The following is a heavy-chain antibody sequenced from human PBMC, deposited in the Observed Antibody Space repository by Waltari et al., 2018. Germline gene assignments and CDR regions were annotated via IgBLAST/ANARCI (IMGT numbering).Heavy chain of an antibody. CDR2: IFPCVST. Sequence: QVQLQESGPGLVKPSETLSLTCAVSGYSISSGYYWGWIRQPPGKGLEWIGVIFPCVSTYYNPSLKGRVNIAVDTSKNQFSLKLSAVTAADTAVYYCARTIAAAGYFDYWGQGTLVTVSS. V-gene: IGHV4-38-2*01. J-gene: IGHJ4*02. CDR1: GYSISSGYY. CDR3: ARTIAAAGYFDY. D-gene: IGHD6-13*01.